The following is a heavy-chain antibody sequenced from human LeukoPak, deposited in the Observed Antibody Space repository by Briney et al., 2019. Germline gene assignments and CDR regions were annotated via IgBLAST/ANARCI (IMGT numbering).Heavy chain of an antibody. CDR1: GPTFSSYW. Sequence: GGSLRLSCVASGPTFSSYWMSWVRQAPGRGLDWVANIKQDGSDNYYVYSLKSRFPISRENAKKSLYLQRNSLRAEDKAVYYCATGQQLGYWGQGNLVTVSS. V-gene: IGHV3-7*01. D-gene: IGHD6-13*01. J-gene: IGHJ4*02. CDR2: IKQDGSDN. CDR3: ATGQQLGY.